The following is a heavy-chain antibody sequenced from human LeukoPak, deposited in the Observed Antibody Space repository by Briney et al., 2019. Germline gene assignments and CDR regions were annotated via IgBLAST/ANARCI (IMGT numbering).Heavy chain of an antibody. CDR1: GFTFSSYA. V-gene: IGHV3-23*01. Sequence: PGGSLRLSCAASGFTFSSYATSGVRQAPGKGLEWGSAISGGGGSTYYADSVKRRFTISRDNSKNTLYLQMNSMRAEDTAVYYCAKEYGSGIHAFDIWGQGTMVTVSS. CDR2: ISGGGGST. J-gene: IGHJ3*02. D-gene: IGHD3-10*01. CDR3: AKEYGSGIHAFDI.